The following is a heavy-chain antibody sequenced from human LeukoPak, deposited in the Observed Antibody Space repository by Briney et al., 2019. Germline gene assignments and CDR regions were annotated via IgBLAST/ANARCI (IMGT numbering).Heavy chain of an antibody. J-gene: IGHJ4*02. CDR1: GGSINNYY. V-gene: IGHV4-4*07. D-gene: IGHD3-16*01. CDR3: AIGSQGFTSIDY. Sequence: ASETLSLTCSVSGGSINNYYCSWIRQPAGKGLEWIGRIYISGRTNYHPSLESRVSMSVDSSKNQFSLKLSSMTAADTALYFRAIGSQGFTSIDYWGQGTLVIVSS. CDR2: IYISGRT.